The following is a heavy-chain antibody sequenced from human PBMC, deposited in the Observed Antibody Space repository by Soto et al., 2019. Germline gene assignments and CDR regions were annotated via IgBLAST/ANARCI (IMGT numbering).Heavy chain of an antibody. CDR3: ARVHSTMLVVVITTQFDY. J-gene: IGHJ4*02. CDR2: ISAYNGNT. Sequence: ASVKVSCKASGYTFTSYGISWVRQAPGQGLEWMGWISAYNGNTNYAQKLQGRVTMTTDTSTSTAYMELRSLRSDDTAVYYCARVHSTMLVVVITTQFDYWGQGTLVTVSS. V-gene: IGHV1-18*01. D-gene: IGHD3-22*01. CDR1: GYTFTSYG.